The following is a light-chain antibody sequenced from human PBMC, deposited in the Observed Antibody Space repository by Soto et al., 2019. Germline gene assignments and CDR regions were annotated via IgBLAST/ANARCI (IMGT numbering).Light chain of an antibody. CDR3: QQRDSWPLT. CDR1: ESISNH. Sequence: VLTQSPATLSLSPGERATLSCRASESISNHLGWYQHKPGQPPRLLISDASNRATGIPARFIGSGSGTDFSLIISSLEPEDFAVYYCQQRDSWPLTFGGGTKVEI. V-gene: IGKV3-11*01. CDR2: DAS. J-gene: IGKJ4*01.